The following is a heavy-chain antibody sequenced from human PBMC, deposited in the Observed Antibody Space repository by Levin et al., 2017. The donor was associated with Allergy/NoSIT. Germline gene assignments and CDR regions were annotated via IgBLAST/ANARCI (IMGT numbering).Heavy chain of an antibody. Sequence: QTGGSLRLSCSAAGDTFTSYSLHWVRQAPGEGLEYVSGISDNGVNTYYAASVKGRFTISRDDSKNTLFLQASSLRFEDTAVYYCVKGGQYSGSWLSDDWGQGILVTVSS. J-gene: IGHJ4*02. CDR2: ISDNGVNT. CDR3: VKGGQYSGSWLSDD. CDR1: GDTFTSYS. V-gene: IGHV3-64D*06. D-gene: IGHD2-21*01.